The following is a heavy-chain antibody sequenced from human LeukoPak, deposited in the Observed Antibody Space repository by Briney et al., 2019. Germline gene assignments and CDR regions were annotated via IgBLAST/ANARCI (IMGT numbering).Heavy chain of an antibody. D-gene: IGHD2-15*01. CDR2: ISGDGGSA. V-gene: IGHV3-43*02. Sequence: GGSLRLSCAASGFTFKDYAMHWVRQAPGKGLEWVSLISGDGGSAYYSDSVKGRFTISRDNSKNSLYLQMNSLRTEDTALYYCAKDEGYCSGGSCYEHFDYWGQGTLVTVSS. CDR1: GFTFKDYA. J-gene: IGHJ4*02. CDR3: AKDEGYCSGGSCYEHFDY.